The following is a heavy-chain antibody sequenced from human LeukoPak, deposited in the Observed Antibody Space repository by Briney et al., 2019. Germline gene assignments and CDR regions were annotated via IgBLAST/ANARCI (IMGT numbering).Heavy chain of an antibody. CDR1: GFTFSSYA. CDR3: AEAAYPEWFGELVCYFDY. J-gene: IGHJ4*02. D-gene: IGHD3-10*01. Sequence: PGGSLRLSCAASGFTFSSYAMSWVRQAPGKGLEWVSAISGSGGSTYYADSVKGRFTISRDNSKNTLYLQMNSLRAEDTAVYYCAEAAYPEWFGELVCYFDYWGQGTLVTVSS. V-gene: IGHV3-23*01. CDR2: ISGSGGST.